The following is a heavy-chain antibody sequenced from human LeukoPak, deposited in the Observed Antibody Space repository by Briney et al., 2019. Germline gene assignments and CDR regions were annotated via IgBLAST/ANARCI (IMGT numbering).Heavy chain of an antibody. D-gene: IGHD6-13*01. J-gene: IGHJ5*02. CDR1: GFTFNSYA. Sequence: GGSLRLSCAASGFTFNSYAMHWVRQAPGKGLEWVAVISYDGSNKYYADSVKGRFTISRDNSKNTLYLQMNSLRAEDTAVYYCARDGTRAAAGTMWFDPWGQGTLVTVSS. CDR2: ISYDGSNK. CDR3: ARDGTRAAAGTMWFDP. V-gene: IGHV3-30*04.